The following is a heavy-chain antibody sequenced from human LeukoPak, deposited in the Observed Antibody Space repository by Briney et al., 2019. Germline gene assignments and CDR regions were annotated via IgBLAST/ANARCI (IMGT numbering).Heavy chain of an antibody. D-gene: IGHD6-19*01. Sequence: GGSLRLSCAASGFTFSSYSMNWVRQAPGKGLEWVSSISSSSSYVYYADSVKGRFTISRDNAKNSLYLQMNSLRAEDTAVYYCARASGEWLVEHFDYWGQGTLVTVSS. V-gene: IGHV3-21*01. CDR3: ARASGEWLVEHFDY. CDR1: GFTFSSYS. CDR2: ISSSSSYV. J-gene: IGHJ4*02.